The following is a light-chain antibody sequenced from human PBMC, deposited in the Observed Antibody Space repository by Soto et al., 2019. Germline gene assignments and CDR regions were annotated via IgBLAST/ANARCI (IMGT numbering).Light chain of an antibody. CDR3: LQDYNYPIT. J-gene: IGKJ5*01. CDR2: KAS. CDR1: QSISSW. Sequence: DIQMTQSPSTLSASIGDRVNITCRASQSISSWLAWYQQKPGKAPKVLIYKASNLESGVPSRFSGSGSETEFTLTISSLQPEDFATYYCLQDYNYPITFGQGTRLEIK. V-gene: IGKV1-5*03.